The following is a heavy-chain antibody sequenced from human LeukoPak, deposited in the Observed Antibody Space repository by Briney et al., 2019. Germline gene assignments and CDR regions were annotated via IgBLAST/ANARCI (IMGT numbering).Heavy chain of an antibody. CDR3: ARRAIVVVPAASRTLDP. V-gene: IGHV4-34*01. D-gene: IGHD2-2*01. CDR2: INHSGST. J-gene: IGHJ5*02. Sequence: SETLSLTCAVYGGSFSGYYWSWIRQPPGKGLEWIGEINHSGSTNYNPSLKSRVTISVDTSKNQFSLKLSSVTAADTAVYYCARRAIVVVPAASRTLDPWGQGTLVTVSS. CDR1: GGSFSGYY.